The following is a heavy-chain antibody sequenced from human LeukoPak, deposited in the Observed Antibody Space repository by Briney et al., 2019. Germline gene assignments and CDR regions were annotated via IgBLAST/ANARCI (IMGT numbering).Heavy chain of an antibody. Sequence: ASVKVSCKASGYTFTGYYMHWVRQAPGQGLEWMGWINPNSGGTNYAQKFQGRVTMTRDTSISTAYMELSRLRSDDTAVYYCARETVLPAMVSYFDYWGQGTLVTVSS. V-gene: IGHV1-2*02. D-gene: IGHD5-18*01. CDR3: ARETVLPAMVSYFDY. CDR1: GYTFTGYY. CDR2: INPNSGGT. J-gene: IGHJ4*02.